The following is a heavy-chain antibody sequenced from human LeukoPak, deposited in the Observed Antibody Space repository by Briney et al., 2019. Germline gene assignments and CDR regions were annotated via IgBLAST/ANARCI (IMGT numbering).Heavy chain of an antibody. Sequence: PGGSLRLSCSASGFTLSSYAMHWVRQAPGKGLEYVSGISSNGGSVYADSVKGRFTTSRDNSKNTLYLQMNSLTAEDTAMYYCAKDAQVRGVINGFDYWGQGTLVTVSS. V-gene: IGHV3-64*04. CDR2: ISSNGGS. CDR1: GFTLSSYA. D-gene: IGHD3-10*01. CDR3: AKDAQVRGVINGFDY. J-gene: IGHJ4*02.